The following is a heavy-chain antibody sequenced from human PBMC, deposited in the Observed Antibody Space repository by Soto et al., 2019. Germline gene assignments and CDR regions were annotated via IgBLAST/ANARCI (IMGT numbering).Heavy chain of an antibody. V-gene: IGHV4-34*01. J-gene: IGHJ5*02. CDR1: GGSFSGYY. Sequence: SETLSLTCAVYGGSFSGYYWSWIRQPPGKGLEWIGEINHSGSTNYNPSLKSRVTISVDTSKNQFSLKLSSVTAADTAVYYCARGRIAAAGHAGWFDPWGQGTLVTVSS. D-gene: IGHD6-13*01. CDR3: ARGRIAAAGHAGWFDP. CDR2: INHSGST.